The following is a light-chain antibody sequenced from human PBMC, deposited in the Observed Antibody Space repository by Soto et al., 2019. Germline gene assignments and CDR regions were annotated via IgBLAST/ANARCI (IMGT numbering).Light chain of an antibody. V-gene: IGKV2-30*02. CDR3: MQGTHWPIT. CDR2: KVS. Sequence: DVVMTQSPLSLPVTLGQPASISCRSNQSLVHSDGIAYFSWLQQRPGRSPRRLIYKVSNRDSGVPARFSGSGSGTDFALKISRVEAEDVGVYYCMQGTHWPITFGQGTRLEN. CDR1: QSLVHSDGIAY. J-gene: IGKJ5*01.